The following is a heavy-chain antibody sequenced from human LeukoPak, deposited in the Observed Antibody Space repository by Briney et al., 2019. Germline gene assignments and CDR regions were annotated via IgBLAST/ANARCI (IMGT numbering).Heavy chain of an antibody. CDR1: GFTFSTYG. CDR2: MSYDGTSE. Sequence: PGRSLRLSCAASGFTFSTYGMHWVRQAPGKGLEWVATMSYDGTSEYFTDSVKGRFTISRDNSKNTLYLQMNSLRAEDTAVYYCAKAHRDYSCYFFGMDVWGQRTTVTVSS. J-gene: IGHJ6*02. CDR3: AKAHRDYSCYFFGMDV. V-gene: IGHV3-30*18. D-gene: IGHD2-21*02.